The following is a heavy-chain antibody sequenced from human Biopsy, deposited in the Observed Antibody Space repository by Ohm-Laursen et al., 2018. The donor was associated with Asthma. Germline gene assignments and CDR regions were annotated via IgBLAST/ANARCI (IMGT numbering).Heavy chain of an antibody. CDR1: GGSLTSAY. V-gene: IGHV4-31*03. D-gene: IGHD3-10*01. J-gene: IGHJ6*02. Sequence: TLSLTCTVSGGSLTSAYWSWVRQYPEKGLEWIGYIYHSGTTFYSPSLKSRVSMSVDTSKNQVSLKLSSVTAADTAVYYCAREKAYGSGSLYGMDVWGQGTTVTVSS. CDR3: AREKAYGSGSLYGMDV. CDR2: IYHSGTT.